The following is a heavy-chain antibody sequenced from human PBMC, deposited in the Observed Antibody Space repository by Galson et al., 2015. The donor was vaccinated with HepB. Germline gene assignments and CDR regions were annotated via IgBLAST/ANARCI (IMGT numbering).Heavy chain of an antibody. Sequence: SVKVSCKASGGTFSSYAISWVRQAPGQGLEWMGGIIPIFGTANYAQKFQGRVTITADESTSTAYMELSSLRSEDTAVYYCAIGPTVTTFYYYYGMDVWGQGTTVTVSS. J-gene: IGHJ6*02. D-gene: IGHD4-17*01. V-gene: IGHV1-69*13. CDR2: IIPIFGTA. CDR3: AIGPTVTTFYYYYGMDV. CDR1: GGTFSSYA.